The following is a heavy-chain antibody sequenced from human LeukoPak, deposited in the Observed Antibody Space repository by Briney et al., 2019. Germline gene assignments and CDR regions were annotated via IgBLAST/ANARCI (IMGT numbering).Heavy chain of an antibody. CDR3: ARDRRSVTDAYGDYFDY. V-gene: IGHV1-69*04. J-gene: IGHJ4*02. D-gene: IGHD4-17*01. Sequence: ASVKVSCKASGGTFSSYAISWVRQAPGQGLEWMGRIIPILGIANYAQKFQGRVTITADKSTSTAYMELSSLRSEDTAVYYCARDRRSVTDAYGDYFDYWGQGTLVTVSS. CDR1: GGTFSSYA. CDR2: IIPILGIA.